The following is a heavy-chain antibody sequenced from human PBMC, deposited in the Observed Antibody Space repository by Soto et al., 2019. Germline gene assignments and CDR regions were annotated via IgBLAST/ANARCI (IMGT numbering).Heavy chain of an antibody. CDR3: TTASPRPMVRGVSGPKNAFDI. D-gene: IGHD3-10*01. V-gene: IGHV3-15*01. Sequence: SGGSLRLSCAASGFTFSNAWMSWVRQAPGKGLEWVGRIKSKTDGGTTDYAAPVKGRFTISRDDSKNTLYLQMNSLKTEDTAVYYCTTASPRPMVRGVSGPKNAFDIWGQGTMVTVSS. J-gene: IGHJ3*02. CDR2: IKSKTDGGTT. CDR1: GFTFSNAW.